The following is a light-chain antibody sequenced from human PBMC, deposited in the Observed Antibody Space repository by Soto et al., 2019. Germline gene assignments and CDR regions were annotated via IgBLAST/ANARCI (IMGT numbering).Light chain of an antibody. CDR1: DYVSNK. Sequence: EIVMTQSPCTLSVSPWERSTLSFMASDYVSNKVAWYQQKPGQAPRLLIYGASTRATGIPARFSGSGSGTEFTLVISSLQSDDFAVYYCQHYSNWPPWTFGQGTKVDIK. J-gene: IGKJ1*01. CDR3: QHYSNWPPWT. CDR2: GAS. V-gene: IGKV3-15*01.